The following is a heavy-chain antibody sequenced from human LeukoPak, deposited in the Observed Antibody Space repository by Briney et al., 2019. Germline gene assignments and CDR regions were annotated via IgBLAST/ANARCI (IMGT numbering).Heavy chain of an antibody. V-gene: IGHV4-34*01. CDR2: IYYSGTT. D-gene: IGHD2-8*01. CDR3: VRLSSSQYCTNGVCYTFYY. CDR1: GGSFSGYY. Sequence: SETLSLTCAVYGGSFSGYYWSWIRQPPGKGLEWIGSIYYSGTTFYKPSLKSRVTISVDTSKNQFSLRLSSVTAADTAVYYCVRLSSSQYCTNGVCYTFYYWGQGALVTVSS. J-gene: IGHJ4*02.